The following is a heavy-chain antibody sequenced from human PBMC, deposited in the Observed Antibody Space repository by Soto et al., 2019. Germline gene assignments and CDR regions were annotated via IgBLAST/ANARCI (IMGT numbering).Heavy chain of an antibody. J-gene: IGHJ4*02. D-gene: IGHD3-10*01. V-gene: IGHV4-39*07. Sequence: PSETLSLTCTVSGGSISSSSYYWGWIRQPPGKGLEWIGSIYYSGSTYYNPSLKSRVTISVDTSKNQFSLKLSSVTAADTAVYYCARENGSREGYFDYWGQGTLVTVSS. CDR3: ARENGSREGYFDY. CDR2: IYYSGST. CDR1: GGSISSSSYY.